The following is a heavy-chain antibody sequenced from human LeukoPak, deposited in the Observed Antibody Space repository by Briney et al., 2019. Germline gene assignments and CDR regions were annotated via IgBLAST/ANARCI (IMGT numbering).Heavy chain of an antibody. CDR1: GFTFSDYY. D-gene: IGHD4-17*01. V-gene: IGHV3-11*04. CDR2: IGGGGSTF. J-gene: IGHJ6*02. Sequence: GGSLRLSCAASGFTFSDYYMSWIRQAPGKGLEWVSYIGGGGSTFYYADSVKGRFTISRDNAKNSLYLQMNSLRAEDTAVYYCARDTPDYGDYSPQLNYGMDVWGQGTTVTVSS. CDR3: ARDTPDYGDYSPQLNYGMDV.